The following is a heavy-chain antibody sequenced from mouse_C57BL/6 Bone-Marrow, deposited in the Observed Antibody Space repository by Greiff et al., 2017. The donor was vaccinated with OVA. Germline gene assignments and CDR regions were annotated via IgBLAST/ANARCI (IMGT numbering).Heavy chain of an antibody. CDR1: GFSLTSYG. V-gene: IGHV2-2*01. Sequence: VQLVESGPGLVQPSQSLSITCTVSGFSLTSYGVHWVRQSPGKGLEWLGVIWSGGSTDYNAAFISRLSISKDNSKSQVFFKMNSLQADDTAIYYCARFYDGYYGGFAYWGQGTLVTVSA. J-gene: IGHJ3*01. D-gene: IGHD2-3*01. CDR2: IWSGGST. CDR3: ARFYDGYYGGFAY.